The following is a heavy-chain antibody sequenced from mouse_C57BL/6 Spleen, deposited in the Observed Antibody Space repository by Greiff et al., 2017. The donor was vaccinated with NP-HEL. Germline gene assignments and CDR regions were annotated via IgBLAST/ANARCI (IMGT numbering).Heavy chain of an antibody. J-gene: IGHJ1*03. Sequence: EVQLQQSVAELVRPGASVKLSCTASGFNITNTYMHWVKQRPEQGLEWIGRIDPANGNTKYAPKFQGKATITADTSSNTAYLQLSSLTSEDTAIYYCARYYGSSYGGWYFDVWGTGTTVTVSS. D-gene: IGHD1-1*01. V-gene: IGHV14-3*01. CDR2: IDPANGNT. CDR3: ARYYGSSYGGWYFDV. CDR1: GFNITNTY.